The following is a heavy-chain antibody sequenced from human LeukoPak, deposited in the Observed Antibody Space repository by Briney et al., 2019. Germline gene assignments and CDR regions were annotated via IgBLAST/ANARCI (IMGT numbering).Heavy chain of an antibody. CDR2: ISGSGDTT. Sequence: HPGGSLRLSCAASGFTFSSYSMNWVRQAPGKGLEWVSVISGSGDTTYYADSVKGRFTISRDNSKNTLYLQMNSLRAEDTAVYYCAKESPVFDYWGQGTLVTVSS. CDR3: AKESPVFDY. V-gene: IGHV3-23*01. CDR1: GFTFSSYS. J-gene: IGHJ4*02.